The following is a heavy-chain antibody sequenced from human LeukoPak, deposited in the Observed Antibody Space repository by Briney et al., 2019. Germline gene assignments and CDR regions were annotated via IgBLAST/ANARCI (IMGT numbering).Heavy chain of an antibody. CDR2: ISYSGIT. J-gene: IGHJ3*02. Sequence: SETLSLTCTVSGGSISSYYWSWIRQPPGKGLEWIGYISYSGITNYNPSLKSRVTISVDTSKNQFSLKLSSVTAADTAVYYCARPSVWFGKRLVDAFDIWGQGTMVTVSS. V-gene: IGHV4-59*08. CDR1: GGSISSYY. D-gene: IGHD3-10*01. CDR3: ARPSVWFGKRLVDAFDI.